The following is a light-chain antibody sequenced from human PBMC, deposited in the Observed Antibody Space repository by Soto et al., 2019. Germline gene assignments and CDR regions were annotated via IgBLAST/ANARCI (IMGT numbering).Light chain of an antibody. V-gene: IGLV3-21*02. J-gene: IGLJ2*01. CDR2: DDN. CDR3: QVWESSSGHQDVV. Sequence: SYELTQPPSVSVAPGQTARITCGGNNIGSKSVHCYQQKPRQAPVLAVHDDNDRPSRIPERFAGSNAGNTATLTIRSVAAGDEADDSCQVWESSSGHQDVVFGGGTKLTVL. CDR1: NIGSKS.